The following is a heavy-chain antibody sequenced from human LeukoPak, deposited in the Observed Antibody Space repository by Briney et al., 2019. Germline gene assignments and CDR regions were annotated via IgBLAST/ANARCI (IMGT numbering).Heavy chain of an antibody. CDR2: ISSSSSYI. D-gene: IGHD6-6*01. Sequence: GGSLRLSCAASGFTFSSYSMNWVRQAPGKGLEWVSSISSSSSYIYYADSVKGRFTISRDNAKNSLYLQMNSLRAEDTAVYYCATSAYSSSGFDYWGQGTLVTVSS. V-gene: IGHV3-21*01. CDR1: GFTFSSYS. CDR3: ATSAYSSSGFDY. J-gene: IGHJ4*02.